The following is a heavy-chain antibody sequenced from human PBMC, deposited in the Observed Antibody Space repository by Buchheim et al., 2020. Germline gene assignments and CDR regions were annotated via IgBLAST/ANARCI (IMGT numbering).Heavy chain of an antibody. Sequence: QVQLQESGPGLVKPSETLSLTCTVSGGSISSSSYYWGWIRQPPGKGLEWIGSIYYSGSTYYNPSLKSRVTISVDTSKNQFSLKLSSVTAADTAVYYCARHEPVDCSGGSCYGFDYWGQGTL. CDR2: IYYSGST. V-gene: IGHV4-39*01. CDR1: GGSISSSSYY. CDR3: ARHEPVDCSGGSCYGFDY. D-gene: IGHD2-15*01. J-gene: IGHJ4*02.